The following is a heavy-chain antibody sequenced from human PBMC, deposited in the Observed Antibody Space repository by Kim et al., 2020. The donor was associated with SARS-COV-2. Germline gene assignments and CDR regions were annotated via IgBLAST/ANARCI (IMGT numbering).Heavy chain of an antibody. J-gene: IGHJ5*02. CDR2: ILNSLST. CDR1: GGSISSFY. V-gene: IGHV4-59*08. CDR3: ARRVGANCFDI. D-gene: IGHD1-26*01. Sequence: SETLSLTCTVSGGSISSFYWSWIRQSPGKGLEWIAYILNSLSTSYNPSLRSRFTISVDTSKSQFSLNLSSVTAADTAVYYCARRVGANCFDIWGQGTRAT.